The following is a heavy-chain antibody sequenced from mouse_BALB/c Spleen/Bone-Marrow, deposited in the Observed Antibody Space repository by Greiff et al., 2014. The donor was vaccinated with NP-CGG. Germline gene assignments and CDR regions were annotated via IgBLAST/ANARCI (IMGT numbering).Heavy chain of an antibody. D-gene: IGHD2-10*02. CDR3: ARHGYGNYVAMDY. CDR1: GYSFTGYT. J-gene: IGHJ4*01. CDR2: INPYDGGT. Sequence: VQLQQSEPELVKPGASMKISCKASGYSFTGYTMNWVKQSHGKNLEWIGLINPYDGGTSYNQKFKGKATLTVDKSSSTAYMELLSLTSEDSAVYYCARHGYGNYVAMDYWGQGTSVTVSS. V-gene: IGHV1-18*01.